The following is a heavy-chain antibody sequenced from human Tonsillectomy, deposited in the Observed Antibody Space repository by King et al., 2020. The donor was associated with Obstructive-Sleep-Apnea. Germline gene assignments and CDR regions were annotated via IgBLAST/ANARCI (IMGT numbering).Heavy chain of an antibody. Sequence: QLVQSGAEVKKPGASVKVSCKASGFTFTDYYMHWVRQAPGQGLEWMGWINPNSGGTNYAQKFQGRVTMTRDTSISAAYIELSRLTSDDTAVYYCARDRPPGYGSGAKNWFDPWGQGTLVTVSS. CDR1: GFTFTDYY. CDR2: INPNSGGT. V-gene: IGHV1-2*02. CDR3: ARDRPPGYGSGAKNWFDP. D-gene: IGHD3-10*01. J-gene: IGHJ5*02.